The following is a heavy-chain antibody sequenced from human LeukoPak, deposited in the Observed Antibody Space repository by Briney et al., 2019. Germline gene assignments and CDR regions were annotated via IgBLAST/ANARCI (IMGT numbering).Heavy chain of an antibody. CDR3: AKDGSGSPVDS. CDR2: ISYDGSNK. V-gene: IGHV3-30*18. D-gene: IGHD3-10*01. Sequence: GRSLRLSCAASGFTFSSYGMHWVRQAPGKGLEWVAVISYDGSNKYYADSVKGRFTISRDNSKNTLYLQMNSLRAEDTAVYYCAKDGSGSPVDSWGQGTLVTVSS. J-gene: IGHJ4*02. CDR1: GFTFSSYG.